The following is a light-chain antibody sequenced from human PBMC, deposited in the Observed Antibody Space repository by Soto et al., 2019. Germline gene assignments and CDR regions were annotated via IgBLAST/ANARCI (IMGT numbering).Light chain of an antibody. CDR2: GAS. V-gene: IGKV3-20*01. J-gene: IGKJ1*01. CDR3: QQYGSSPPMT. CDR1: QSVSSSY. Sequence: EIVLTQSPGTLSLSPGERATLSCRASQSVSSSYLAWYQQKPGQAPRLLIYGASSRATGIPDRFSGNGSGTDFTLTISRLEPEDFAVYYCQQYGSSPPMTFGQGTKVDIK.